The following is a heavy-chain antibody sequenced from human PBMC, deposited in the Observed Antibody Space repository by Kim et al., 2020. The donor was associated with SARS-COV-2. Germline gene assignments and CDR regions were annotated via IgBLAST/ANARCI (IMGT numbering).Heavy chain of an antibody. CDR1: GFTFSSYG. CDR2: IKQDGSEK. Sequence: GGSLRLSCAASGFTFSSYGMTWVRQAPGKGLEWVANIKQDGSEKYYVDSVKGRFTISRDNAKNSLYLQMNSLRAEDTAVYYCAREDGTYGDSPFDYWGQGTLVTVSS. CDR3: AREDGTYGDSPFDY. J-gene: IGHJ4*02. V-gene: IGHV3-7*01. D-gene: IGHD4-17*01.